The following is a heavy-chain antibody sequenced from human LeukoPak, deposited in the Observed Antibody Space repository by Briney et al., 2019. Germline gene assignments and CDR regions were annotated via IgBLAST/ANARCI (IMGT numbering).Heavy chain of an antibody. D-gene: IGHD3-22*01. CDR1: GYSFTSSW. CDR3: ARNYYDSSGHYFGAFDI. J-gene: IGHJ3*02. CDR2: IYPGDSDT. Sequence: GESLKISGKGSGYSFTSSWIGWVRQMPGKGLDRMGIIYPGDSDTRYSPSFQGQVTISAGKSISTAYLQWSSLKASDTAMYYCARNYYDSSGHYFGAFDIWGQGTLVTVSS. V-gene: IGHV5-51*01.